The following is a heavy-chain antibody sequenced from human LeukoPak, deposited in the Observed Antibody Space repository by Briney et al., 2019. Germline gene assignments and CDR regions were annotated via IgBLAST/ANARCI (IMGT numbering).Heavy chain of an antibody. V-gene: IGHV1-2*02. J-gene: IGHJ3*02. CDR1: GYTFTAYY. Sequence: ASVKVSCKASGYTFTAYYMHWVRQAPGQGLELMAWINPDRDGANYVQRFQGRVTMTRDTSISTAYMELSRLRSDDTAMYYCATVSGGSLDIWGQGTMVTVSS. CDR3: ATVSGGSLDI. D-gene: IGHD3-16*01. CDR2: INPDRDGA.